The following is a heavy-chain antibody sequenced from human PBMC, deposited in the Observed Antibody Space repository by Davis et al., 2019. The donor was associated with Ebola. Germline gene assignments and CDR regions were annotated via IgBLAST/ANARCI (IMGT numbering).Heavy chain of an antibody. Sequence: SVKGRFTISRDNAKKSLYLQMNSLRVEDTAVYYCARVAGSYGSGSFYYAYWGQGTLVTVSS. J-gene: IGHJ4*02. CDR3: ARVAGSYGSGSFYYAY. V-gene: IGHV3-21*01. D-gene: IGHD3-10*01.